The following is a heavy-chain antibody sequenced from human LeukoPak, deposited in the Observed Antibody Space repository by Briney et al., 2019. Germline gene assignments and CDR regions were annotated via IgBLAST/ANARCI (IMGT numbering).Heavy chain of an antibody. CDR3: ARGAREQQPDYYYGLDV. CDR1: GYTFTSYG. CDR2: ISAYNGNT. D-gene: IGHD6-13*01. Sequence: ASVKVSCKASGYTFTSYGLSWVRQAPGQGLEWMGWISAYNGNTNYTQKLQGRVTMTTDAPTSTAYMELRSLRSDDTAVYYCARGAREQQPDYYYGLDVWGQGTTVTVSS. V-gene: IGHV1-18*01. J-gene: IGHJ6*02.